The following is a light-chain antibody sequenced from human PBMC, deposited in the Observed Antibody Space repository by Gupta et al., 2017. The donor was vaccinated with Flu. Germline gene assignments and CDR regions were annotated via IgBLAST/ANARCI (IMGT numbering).Light chain of an antibody. CDR3: QHYGPSPWT. CDR1: QSVSSSH. V-gene: IGKV3-20*01. J-gene: IGKJ1*01. Sequence: DIVLTQSPGTLSLSPGERATLSCRASQSVSSSHLAWFQQKPGQAPRLLIYGASYRVSGIPDRFSGSWSGTDFTLTITTLEPDDFAVYYCQHYGPSPWTFGQGTKVEIK. CDR2: GAS.